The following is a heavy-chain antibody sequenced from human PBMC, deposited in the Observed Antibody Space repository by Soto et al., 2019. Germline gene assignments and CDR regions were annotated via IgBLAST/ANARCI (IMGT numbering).Heavy chain of an antibody. D-gene: IGHD4-4*01. V-gene: IGHV3-74*01. CDR1: GFTFSSYW. J-gene: IGHJ3*02. Sequence: EVQLVESGGSLVQPGGSLRLSCAASGFTFSSYWMHWVRQAPGKGLLWVSRINSDGSSTTYADSVKGRFTISRDNAKNTLYLQMYSLRVDDTAVYHCAKADYRARGAFDIWGQGTMVTVPS. CDR2: INSDGSST. CDR3: AKADYRARGAFDI.